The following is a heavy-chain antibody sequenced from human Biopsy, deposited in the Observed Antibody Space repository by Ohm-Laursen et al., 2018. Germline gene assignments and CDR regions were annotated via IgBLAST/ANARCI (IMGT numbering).Heavy chain of an antibody. D-gene: IGHD3-3*02. CDR2: ISWNSGRI. CDR1: GFNFDDFA. J-gene: IGHJ4*02. V-gene: IGHV3-9*01. CDR3: GSSIHLGY. Sequence: SLRLSCAASGFNFDDFAMHWVRQTPGKGLEWVSGISWNSGRIAYADSVKGRFTISRDNAKNSLYLQINGLRAEDTGVYYCGSSIHLGYWGRGTLVTVSS.